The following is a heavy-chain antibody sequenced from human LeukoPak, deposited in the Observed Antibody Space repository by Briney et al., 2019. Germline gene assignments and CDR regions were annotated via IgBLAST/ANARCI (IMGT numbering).Heavy chain of an antibody. Sequence: ETLSLTCAVYGGSFSGYYWSWIRQPPGKGLEWVSVIYSGGGTYYADSVKGRFTISRDNSKNTLFLQMNSLRAEDTAVYYCAKDTRLYSGSGSYFLDFWGQGTLVTVSS. CDR3: AKDTRLYSGSGSYFLDF. J-gene: IGHJ4*02. V-gene: IGHV3-53*01. CDR2: IYSGGGT. D-gene: IGHD3-10*01. CDR1: GGSFSGYY.